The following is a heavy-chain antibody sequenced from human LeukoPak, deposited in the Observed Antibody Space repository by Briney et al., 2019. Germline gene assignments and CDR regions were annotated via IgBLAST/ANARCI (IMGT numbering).Heavy chain of an antibody. Sequence: GASVKVSCKASGYKFTDDYMHWVRQAPGQGLEWMGWINPNSGGTNYAQKFQGRVTMTRDTSISTAYMELSRLRSDDTAVYYCARALYCSSTSCFKGGDWFDPWGQGTLVTVSS. D-gene: IGHD2-2*01. CDR2: INPNSGGT. V-gene: IGHV1-2*02. CDR3: ARALYCSSTSCFKGGDWFDP. CDR1: GYKFTDDY. J-gene: IGHJ5*02.